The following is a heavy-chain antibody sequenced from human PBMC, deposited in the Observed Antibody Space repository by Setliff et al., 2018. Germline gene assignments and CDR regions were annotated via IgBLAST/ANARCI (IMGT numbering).Heavy chain of an antibody. CDR3: ARKGISALSGAFDM. CDR2: IYIGGST. D-gene: IGHD1-26*01. J-gene: IGHJ3*02. V-gene: IGHV4-4*07. CDR1: GGSISSYY. Sequence: ETLSLPCTVSGGSISSYYWSWIRQPAGKGLEWIGHIYIGGSTNYNPSLKSRVTMSVDTSKNQFSLKLSSVTAADTAVYYCARKGISALSGAFDMWGQGTMVTVSS.